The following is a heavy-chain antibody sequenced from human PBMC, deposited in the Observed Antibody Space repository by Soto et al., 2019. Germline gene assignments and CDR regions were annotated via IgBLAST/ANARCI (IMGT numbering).Heavy chain of an antibody. CDR2: ISGSGGST. J-gene: IGHJ4*02. D-gene: IGHD6-13*01. Sequence: GGSLRLSCAASGFTFSSYAMSWVRQAPGKGLEWVSAISGSGGSTYYADSVKGRFTISRDNSKNTLYLQMNSLRAEDTAVYYCAKDLVLTGYSSSWYGDFWGQGTLVTVSS. CDR1: GFTFSSYA. CDR3: AKDLVLTGYSSSWYGDF. V-gene: IGHV3-23*01.